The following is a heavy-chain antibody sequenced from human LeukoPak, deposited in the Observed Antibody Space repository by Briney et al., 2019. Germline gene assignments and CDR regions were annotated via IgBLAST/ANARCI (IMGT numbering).Heavy chain of an antibody. Sequence: GGSLRLSCAASGFTFSSYWMSWVRQAPGKGLEWVANIKQNGSEKYYVDSVKGRFTISRDNAKNSLYLQMNSLRAEDTAVYYCVRADYYYDSSGYNYWGQGTLVTVSS. CDR1: GFTFSSYW. J-gene: IGHJ4*02. V-gene: IGHV3-7*03. CDR2: IKQNGSEK. D-gene: IGHD3-22*01. CDR3: VRADYYYDSSGYNY.